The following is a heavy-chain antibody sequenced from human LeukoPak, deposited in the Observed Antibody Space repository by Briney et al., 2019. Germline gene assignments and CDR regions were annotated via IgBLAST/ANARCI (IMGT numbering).Heavy chain of an antibody. CDR1: GFTFNTYS. CDR2: ISRVISTV. Sequence: GGSLRLSCAASGFTFNTYSMNWVRQAPGKGLEWVSFISRVISTVYYADSVKGRFTISRDNAKNSMYLQMNSLRVEDTAVYYCAKGDCSGGSCYPAMGTPFDYWGQGTLVTVSS. V-gene: IGHV3-48*01. CDR3: AKGDCSGGSCYPAMGTPFDY. D-gene: IGHD2-15*01. J-gene: IGHJ4*02.